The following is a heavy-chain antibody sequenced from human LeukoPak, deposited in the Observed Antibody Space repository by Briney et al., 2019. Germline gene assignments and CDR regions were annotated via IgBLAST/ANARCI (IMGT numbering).Heavy chain of an antibody. CDR1: GFSFSSYT. Sequence: GGSLRLSCVASGFSFSSYTMTWVRQAPGNGLEWLSYINSISNTIYYADSVKGRFTISRDNANNSLFLQMNSLRAEDTAVYYCATGSYYRGGDYWGKGTLVTVSS. D-gene: IGHD1-26*01. V-gene: IGHV3-48*01. J-gene: IGHJ4*02. CDR3: ATGSYYRGGDY. CDR2: INSISNTI.